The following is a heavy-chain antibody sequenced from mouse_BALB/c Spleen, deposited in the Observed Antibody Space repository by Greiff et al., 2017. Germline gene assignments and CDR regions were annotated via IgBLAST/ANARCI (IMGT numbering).Heavy chain of an antibody. V-gene: IGHV1-80*01. CDR2: IYPGDGDT. J-gene: IGHJ3*01. CDR1: GYAFSSYW. CDR3: ARLERSWFAY. Sequence: VMLVESGAELVRPGSSVKISCKASGYAFSSYWMNWVKQRPGQGLEWIGQIYPGDGDTNYNGKFKGKATLTADKSSSTAYMQLSSLTSEDSAVYFCARLERSWFAYWGQGTLVTVSA.